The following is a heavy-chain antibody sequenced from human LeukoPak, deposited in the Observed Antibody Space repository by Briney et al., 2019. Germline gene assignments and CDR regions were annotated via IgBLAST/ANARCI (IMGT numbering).Heavy chain of an antibody. V-gene: IGHV1-69*04. J-gene: IGHJ4*02. CDR2: IIPIFGIA. CDR1: GGTFSSYA. Sequence: ASVKVSCKASGGTFSSYAISWVRQAPGQGLERMGRIIPIFGIANNAQKFQGGVTITADKSTSTAYMELSSLRSEDTAVYYCASDLGYCSGGSCYAPGDWGQGTLVTVSS. CDR3: ASDLGYCSGGSCYAPGD. D-gene: IGHD2-15*01.